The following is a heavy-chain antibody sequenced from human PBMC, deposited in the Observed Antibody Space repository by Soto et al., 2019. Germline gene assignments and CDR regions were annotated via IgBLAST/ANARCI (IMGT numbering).Heavy chain of an antibody. CDR3: ARSNAPLTPGDV. D-gene: IGHD1-1*01. V-gene: IGHV1-46*01. J-gene: IGHJ6*02. CDR1: GYTFTSYY. CDR2: INPSAGST. Sequence: ASVKVSCKASGYTFTSYYIHWVRQAPGQGLEWMGIINPSAGSTSYTQKFQGRVTMTRDTSTSTIYMELSSLRSEDTAVYYCARSNAPLTPGDVWGQGTTVTVSS.